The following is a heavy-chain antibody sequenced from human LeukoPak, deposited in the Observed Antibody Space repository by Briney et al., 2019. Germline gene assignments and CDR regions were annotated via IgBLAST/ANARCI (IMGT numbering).Heavy chain of an antibody. CDR1: GYTFTGYY. CDR3: ARTMVRGVIGPFDY. V-gene: IGHV1-2*02. J-gene: IGHJ4*02. D-gene: IGHD3-10*01. Sequence: APVKVSCKASGYTFTGYYMHWVRQAPGQGLEWMGWINPNSGGTNYAQKFQGRVTMTRDTSISTAYMELSRLRSDDTAVYYCARTMVRGVIGPFDYWGQGTLVTVSS. CDR2: INPNSGGT.